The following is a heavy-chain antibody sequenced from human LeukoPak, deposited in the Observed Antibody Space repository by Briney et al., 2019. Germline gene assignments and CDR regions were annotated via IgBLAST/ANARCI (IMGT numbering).Heavy chain of an antibody. J-gene: IGHJ4*02. Sequence: GGSLRLSCAASGFSFSNHWMSWVRQSPGKGLEWVANIKQDGSEKYYVDSVRGRFTISRDNAKNSLHLQMNSLTPEDTAMYYCARQMGLLTVFDYWGQGTLVTVSS. V-gene: IGHV3-7*01. CDR3: ARQMGLLTVFDY. CDR1: GFSFSNHW. D-gene: IGHD2-21*01. CDR2: IKQDGSEK.